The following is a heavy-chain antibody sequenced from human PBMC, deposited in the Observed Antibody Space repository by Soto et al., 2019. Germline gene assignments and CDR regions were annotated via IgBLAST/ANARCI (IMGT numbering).Heavy chain of an antibody. J-gene: IGHJ5*02. CDR2: INHSAFT. D-gene: IGHD6-13*01. CDR1: GGSFSGYY. V-gene: IGHV4-34*01. CDR3: ARFPLDKSSWTNPRSFDT. Sequence: QVQLQQWGAGLLKPAETLSLTCAVYGGSFSGYYWTWIRQAPGEGLDWIGEINHSAFTSYKPSLKSRLTMSVDPCRSQFSLNLSSVTAADTAVYYCARFPLDKSSWTNPRSFDTWGQGTLVTFSS.